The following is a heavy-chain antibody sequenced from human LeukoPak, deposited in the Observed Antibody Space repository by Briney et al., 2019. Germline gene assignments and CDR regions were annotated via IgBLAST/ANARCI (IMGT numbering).Heavy chain of an antibody. CDR1: GFTFDDYA. V-gene: IGHV3-43*02. Sequence: PGGSLRRSGAASGFTFDDYALHWVRQAPGKGLEWVSLISGDGGSTYYADSVKGRFTISRDNSKNSLYLQMSSLRIEDTALYYCAKDRGDFSGWFFWGQGTLVTVSS. CDR2: ISGDGGST. J-gene: IGHJ4*02. D-gene: IGHD6-19*01. CDR3: AKDRGDFSGWFF.